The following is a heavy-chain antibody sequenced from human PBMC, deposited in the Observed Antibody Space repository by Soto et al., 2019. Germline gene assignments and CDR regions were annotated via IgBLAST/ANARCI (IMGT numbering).Heavy chain of an antibody. V-gene: IGHV4-39*01. CDR2: IYYSGST. J-gene: IGHJ6*02. Sequence: SDTLSLTCTVSGGSISSSSYYWGWIRQPPGKGLEWIGSIYYSGSTYYNPSLKSRVTISVDTSKNQFFLKLSSVTAADTAVYYCARSPYDFWSGSAYGMDVWGQGTTVT. CDR3: ARSPYDFWSGSAYGMDV. CDR1: GGSISSSSYY. D-gene: IGHD3-3*01.